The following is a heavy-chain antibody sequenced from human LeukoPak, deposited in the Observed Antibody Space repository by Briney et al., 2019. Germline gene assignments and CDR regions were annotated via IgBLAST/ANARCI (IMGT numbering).Heavy chain of an antibody. CDR3: ARPSGWSGYDI. CDR1: GYSFTNYW. CDR2: IDPGDSAT. J-gene: IGHJ3*02. V-gene: IGHV5-10-1*01. Sequence: GESLKISCQASGYSFTNYWITWVRQVPGKGLGWMGRIDPGDSATNYGPSFQGHVIISADRSTTTAYLHFNSLEASDTALYYCARPSGWSGYDIWGQGTMVIVSS. D-gene: IGHD6-19*01.